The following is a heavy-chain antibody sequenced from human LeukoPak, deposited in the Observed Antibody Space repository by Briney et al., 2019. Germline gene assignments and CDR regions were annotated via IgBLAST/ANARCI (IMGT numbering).Heavy chain of an antibody. CDR1: GFTFSTKS. CDR3: AKGREAYSGSYTPFDS. J-gene: IGHJ4*02. Sequence: GGSLRLSCAASGFTFSTKSITSWVRQAPGKGLEWVAGFSGSGGSTYYADSVKGRFTISRDSSKNTLYLQMNSLRAEDTAFYYCAKGREAYSGSYTPFDSWGQGTLVTVSS. D-gene: IGHD1-26*01. V-gene: IGHV3-23*01. CDR2: FSGSGGST.